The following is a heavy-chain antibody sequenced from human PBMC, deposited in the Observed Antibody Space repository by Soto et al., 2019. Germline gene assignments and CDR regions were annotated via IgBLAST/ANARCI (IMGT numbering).Heavy chain of an antibody. Sequence: QVQLVQSGAEVKKPGSSVKVSCKASGGTFRNYPINWVRQAPGHGLEWMGSIFPLTDIPDYAQNFQARLTISADKSTSTAYMELSSLTSDDTVMYFCARGPLVVLNYFESWGQGTLVTVSS. CDR1: GGTFRNYP. CDR2: IFPLTDIP. CDR3: ARGPLVVLNYFES. V-gene: IGHV1-69*02. J-gene: IGHJ4*02.